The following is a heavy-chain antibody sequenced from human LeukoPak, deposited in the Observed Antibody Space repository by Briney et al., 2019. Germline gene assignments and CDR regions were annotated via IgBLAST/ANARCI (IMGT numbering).Heavy chain of an antibody. D-gene: IGHD3-3*01. Sequence: GGSLRLSCAASGFTFSSYAMSWVRQAPGKGLEWVSAISGSGGSTYYADSVKGRFSISRDISKNTLYLQMNNLRAEDTAVYYCAKVEDFWSGYSHYWGQGTLVTVSS. CDR2: ISGSGGST. V-gene: IGHV3-23*01. CDR1: GFTFSSYA. CDR3: AKVEDFWSGYSHY. J-gene: IGHJ4*02.